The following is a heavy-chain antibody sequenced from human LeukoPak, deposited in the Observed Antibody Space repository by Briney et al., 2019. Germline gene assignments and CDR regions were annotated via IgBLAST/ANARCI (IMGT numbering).Heavy chain of an antibody. Sequence: SETLSLTCAAYGGSFSGYYWSWIRQPPGKGLEWIGEINHSGSTNYNPSLKSRVTVSVDTSKSQFSLNLSSVTAADTAVYYCARVSGSDYDFWSGYHPDYYYYYMDVWGKGTTVTVSS. CDR3: ARVSGSDYDFWSGYHPDYYYYYMDV. CDR1: GGSFSGYY. V-gene: IGHV4-34*01. CDR2: INHSGST. J-gene: IGHJ6*03. D-gene: IGHD3-3*01.